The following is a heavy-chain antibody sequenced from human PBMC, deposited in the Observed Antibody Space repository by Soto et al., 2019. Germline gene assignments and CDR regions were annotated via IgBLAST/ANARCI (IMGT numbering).Heavy chain of an antibody. CDR2: ISGSGGST. CDR3: AKDSSPLSVAGKREFGY. Sequence: GGSLRLSCAASGFTFSTYAMTWFRQAPGKGLEWVSAISGSGGSTYYADSVKGRFTISRDNSKNTLFLLMNSLRAEDTALYYCAKDSSPLSVAGKREFGYWGLGTLVTVSS. J-gene: IGHJ4*02. D-gene: IGHD6-19*01. V-gene: IGHV3-23*01. CDR1: GFTFSTYA.